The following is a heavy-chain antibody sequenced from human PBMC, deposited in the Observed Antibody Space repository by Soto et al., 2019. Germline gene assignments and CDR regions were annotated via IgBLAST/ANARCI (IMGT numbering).Heavy chain of an antibody. J-gene: IGHJ1*01. D-gene: IGHD6-13*01. CDR3: AREKGVQQQLVFSNDEYFQH. CDR2: ISYDGSNK. CDR1: GFTFSSYA. V-gene: IGHV3-30-3*01. Sequence: QVQLVESGGGVVQPGRSLRLSCAASGFTFSSYAMHWVRQAPGKGLEWVAVISYDGSNKYYADSVKGRFTISRDNSKNTLYLQMNSLRGEDTAVYYCAREKGVQQQLVFSNDEYFQHWGQGTLVTVSS.